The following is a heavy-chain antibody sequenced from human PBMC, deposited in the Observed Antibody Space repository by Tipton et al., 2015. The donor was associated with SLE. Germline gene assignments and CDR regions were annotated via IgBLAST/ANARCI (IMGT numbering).Heavy chain of an antibody. CDR3: ARSPVTHYWSFDL. D-gene: IGHD4-17*01. V-gene: IGHV4-59*08. J-gene: IGHJ2*01. CDR2: IYYRGST. Sequence: TLSLTCTVSGGSISSYYWSWIRQPPGKGLEWIGYIYYRGSTKCNPSLKSRVTISVDTSKNQISLKLSSVTAADTAVYSCARSPVTHYWSFDLWGRGTLVTVSS. CDR1: GGSISSYY.